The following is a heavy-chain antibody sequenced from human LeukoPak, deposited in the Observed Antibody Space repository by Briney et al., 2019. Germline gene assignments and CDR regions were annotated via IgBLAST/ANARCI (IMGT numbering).Heavy chain of an antibody. Sequence: GWSLRLSCAASGFTFDDYAMHWVRQAPGKGLEGVSGISWNSGSIGYADSVKGRFTISRDNAKNSLYLQMNSLRAEDTALYYCAKDRTIFGVVITDGGAFDIWGQGTMVTVSS. CDR2: ISWNSGSI. CDR1: GFTFDDYA. V-gene: IGHV3-9*01. J-gene: IGHJ3*02. CDR3: AKDRTIFGVVITDGGAFDI. D-gene: IGHD3-3*01.